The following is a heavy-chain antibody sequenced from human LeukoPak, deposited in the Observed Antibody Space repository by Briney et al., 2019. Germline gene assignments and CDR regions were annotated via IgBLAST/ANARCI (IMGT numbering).Heavy chain of an antibody. J-gene: IGHJ6*04. D-gene: IGHD3-10*01. Sequence: GGSLRLSCAASGFTFDDHGMHWVRQAPGKGLVWVSRIKTDGSSTSYADSVEGRFTISRDNAKNTLSLQMNSLRADGTAVYYCARESPEGSVDVWGTGTTVTVSS. V-gene: IGHV3-74*01. CDR3: ARESPEGSVDV. CDR2: IKTDGSST. CDR1: GFTFDDHG.